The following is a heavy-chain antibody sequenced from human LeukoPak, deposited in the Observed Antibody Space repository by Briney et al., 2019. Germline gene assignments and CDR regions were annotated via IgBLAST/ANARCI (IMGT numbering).Heavy chain of an antibody. V-gene: IGHV3-53*01. CDR1: GFTVSTKY. Sequence: GGSLTLSCAASGFTVSTKYMSWVRQAPGKELEWVSIIYSGESTYYAESVKGRFIVSRDNSKNTLYLQMNSLRVDDTAVYSCARVGDHYHWYFDLWGRGTLVTISS. CDR2: IYSGEST. J-gene: IGHJ2*01. CDR3: ARVGDHYHWYFDL. D-gene: IGHD3-10*01.